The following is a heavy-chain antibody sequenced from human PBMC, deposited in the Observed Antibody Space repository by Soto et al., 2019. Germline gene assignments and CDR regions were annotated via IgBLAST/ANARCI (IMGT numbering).Heavy chain of an antibody. D-gene: IGHD4-17*01. CDR2: ISGSGGST. V-gene: IGHV3-23*01. CDR1: GFTFSSYA. J-gene: IGHJ6*02. Sequence: GGSLRLSCAASGFTFSSYAMSWVRQAPGKGLEWVSAISGSGGSTYYADSVKGRFTISRDNSKNTLYLQMNSLRAEDTAVYYCAKDNAGYGDFIGDYYYYYGMEVWGQGTTVTVSS. CDR3: AKDNAGYGDFIGDYYYYYGMEV.